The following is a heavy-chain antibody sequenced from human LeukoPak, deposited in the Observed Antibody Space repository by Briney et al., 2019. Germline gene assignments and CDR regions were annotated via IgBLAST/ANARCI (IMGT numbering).Heavy chain of an antibody. CDR2: ISHSGST. J-gene: IGHJ5*02. CDR1: SGSFSGYY. Sequence: SETLSLTCAVYSGSFSGYYWSWIRQPPGKGLEWIGEISHSGSTNYNPSLKSRVTISVDTSKNQFSLKLSSVTAADTAVYYCARASKVFWSGYALAGHWFDPWGQGTLVTVSS. V-gene: IGHV4-34*01. CDR3: ARASKVFWSGYALAGHWFDP. D-gene: IGHD3-3*01.